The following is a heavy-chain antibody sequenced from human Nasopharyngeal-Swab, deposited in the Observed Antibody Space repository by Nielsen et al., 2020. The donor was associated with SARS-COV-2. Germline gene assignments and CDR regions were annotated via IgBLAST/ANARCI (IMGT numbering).Heavy chain of an antibody. D-gene: IGHD5-18*01. V-gene: IGHV4-39*01. CDR1: GGSISGSSYY. J-gene: IGHJ6*03. CDR2: IYYSGST. Sequence: SETLSLTCTVSGGSISGSSYYWGWIRQPPGKGLEWIGSIYYSGSTYYNPSLKSRVTISVDTSKNQFSLKLSSVTAADTAVYYCATYGYGSYYYYYMDVWGKGTTVTVSS. CDR3: ATYGYGSYYYYYMDV.